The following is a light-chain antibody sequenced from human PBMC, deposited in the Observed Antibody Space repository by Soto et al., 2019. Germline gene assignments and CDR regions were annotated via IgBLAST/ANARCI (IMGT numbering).Light chain of an antibody. CDR1: ISDVAGYNY. CDR2: DVT. J-gene: IGLJ2*01. V-gene: IGLV2-11*01. Sequence: QSVLTQPRSVSGSPGQSVTISCTGTISDVAGYNYVSWYQHHPGKAPKLLISDVTKRPSWVPDRFSGSKSGSTAFLTISELQAEDEADYYCSSYAGSNNLVFGGGTKLTVL. CDR3: SSYAGSNNLV.